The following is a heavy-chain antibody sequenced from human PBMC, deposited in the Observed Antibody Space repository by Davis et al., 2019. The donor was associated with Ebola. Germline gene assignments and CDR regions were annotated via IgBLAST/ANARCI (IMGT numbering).Heavy chain of an antibody. D-gene: IGHD1-26*01. CDR3: AKQRGVGAIDYDY. Sequence: GGSLRLSCAASGFSFSNFAMGWVRQAPGKGLEWVSDISSGGGAPYYADSVKGRFTTFRDNPKNTLYLQMNSLRADDTAVYYCAKQRGVGAIDYDYWGRGTVVTVSS. CDR2: ISSGGGAP. CDR1: GFSFSNFA. V-gene: IGHV3-23*01. J-gene: IGHJ4*02.